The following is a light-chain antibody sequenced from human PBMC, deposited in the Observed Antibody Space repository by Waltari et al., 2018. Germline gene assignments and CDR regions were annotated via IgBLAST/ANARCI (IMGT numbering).Light chain of an antibody. CDR3: QHYVRLPAT. V-gene: IGKV3-20*01. CDR2: GSS. CDR1: QSVSRS. Sequence: EIVLTQSPGTLSLLPGERATLSCRASQSVSRSLAWYQQKPGQAPRLLIYGSSSRATGIPDRFIGSGSGTDFSLTINRLEPEDVAVYYCQHYVRLPATFGQGTKVDIK. J-gene: IGKJ1*01.